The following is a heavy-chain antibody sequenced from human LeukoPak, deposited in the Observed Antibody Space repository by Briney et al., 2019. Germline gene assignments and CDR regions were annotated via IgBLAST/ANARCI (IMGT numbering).Heavy chain of an antibody. Sequence: GGSLRLSCAASGFTFSSYAMHWVRQAPGKGLEWVAVISYDGSNKYYADSVKGRFTISRNNSKNTLYLQMNSLRAEDTAVYYCARDIAMVRGVMYYYYGMDVWGQGTTVTVSS. CDR1: GFTFSSYA. D-gene: IGHD3-10*01. J-gene: IGHJ6*02. CDR2: ISYDGSNK. V-gene: IGHV3-30-3*01. CDR3: ARDIAMVRGVMYYYYGMDV.